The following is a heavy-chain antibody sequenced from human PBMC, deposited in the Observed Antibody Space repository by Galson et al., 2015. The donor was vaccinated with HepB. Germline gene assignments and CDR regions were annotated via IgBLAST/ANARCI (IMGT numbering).Heavy chain of an antibody. CDR3: AREPEYFDWGGVFDI. D-gene: IGHD3-9*01. Sequence: LSLTCTVSGGSIRSYYWSWIRQPAGKGLEWIGRIYTSGSTNYNPSLKSRVTMSVDTSKNQFSLKLSSVTAADTAVYYCAREPEYFDWGGVFDIWGQGTMVTVSS. CDR1: GGSIRSYY. J-gene: IGHJ3*02. V-gene: IGHV4-4*07. CDR2: IYTSGST.